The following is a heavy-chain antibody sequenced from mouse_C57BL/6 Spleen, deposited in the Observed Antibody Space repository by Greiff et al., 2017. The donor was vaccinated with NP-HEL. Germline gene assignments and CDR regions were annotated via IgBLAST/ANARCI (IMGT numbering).Heavy chain of an antibody. Sequence: QVQLQQPGAELVRPGSSVKLSCKASGYTFTSYWMHWVKQRPIQGLEWIGNIDPSDSETHYNQKFKDKATLTVDKSSSTAYMQLSSLTSEDSAVYYCAREAYGNYSYYFDYWGQGTTLTVSS. V-gene: IGHV1-52*01. J-gene: IGHJ2*01. CDR1: GYTFTSYW. D-gene: IGHD2-1*01. CDR2: IDPSDSET. CDR3: AREAYGNYSYYFDY.